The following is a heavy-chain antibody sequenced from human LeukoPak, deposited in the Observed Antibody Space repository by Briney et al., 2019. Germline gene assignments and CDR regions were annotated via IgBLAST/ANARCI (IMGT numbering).Heavy chain of an antibody. Sequence: GGSLRLSCAASGFTFSSYWMHWVRQAPGKGQVWVSRIKSDGSSTNYADSVKGRFTISRDTAKNTQYLQMNSLRAEDTAVYYCARAYSGTYYAFDVWGQGTMVTVSS. CDR2: IKSDGSST. V-gene: IGHV3-74*01. CDR3: ARAYSGTYYAFDV. D-gene: IGHD1-26*01. CDR1: GFTFSSYW. J-gene: IGHJ3*01.